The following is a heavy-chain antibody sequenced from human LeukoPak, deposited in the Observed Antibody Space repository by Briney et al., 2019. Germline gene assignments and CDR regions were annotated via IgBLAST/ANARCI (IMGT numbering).Heavy chain of an antibody. CDR3: ARRYYYGSGGFDH. J-gene: IGHJ5*02. Sequence: SETLSLTCTVSGGSISSYYWSWIRQPPGKGLEWIGYIYYSGSTNYNPSLKSRVTISVDTSKNQFSLKLSSVTAADTAVYYCARRYYYGSGGFDHWGQGTLVTVSS. D-gene: IGHD3-10*01. CDR1: GGSISSYY. V-gene: IGHV4-59*12. CDR2: IYYSGST.